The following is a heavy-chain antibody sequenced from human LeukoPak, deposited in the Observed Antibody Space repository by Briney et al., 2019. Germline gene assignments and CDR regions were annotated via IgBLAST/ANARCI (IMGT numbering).Heavy chain of an antibody. CDR2: INPNSGGT. CDR1: GYTFTGYY. V-gene: IGHV1-2*02. CDR3: ARPNDYSNYEIDWFDP. D-gene: IGHD4-4*01. Sequence: GASVKVSCKASGYTFTGYYMHWVRQAPGQGLEWMGWINPNSGGTNYAQKFQGRVTMTRDTSISTAYMELSRLRSDDTAVYYCARPNDYSNYEIDWFDPWGQGTLVTVSS. J-gene: IGHJ5*02.